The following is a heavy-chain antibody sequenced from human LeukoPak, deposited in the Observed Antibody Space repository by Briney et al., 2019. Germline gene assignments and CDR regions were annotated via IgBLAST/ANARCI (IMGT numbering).Heavy chain of an antibody. J-gene: IGHJ6*02. CDR2: INPNSGGT. D-gene: IGHD5-12*01. V-gene: IGHV1-2*02. CDR3: ARRRWLGYYYYGMDV. CDR1: GCTFTGYY. Sequence: ASVTVSCKASGCTFTGYYMHWVRQAPGQGLEWMGWINPNSGGTNYAQKFQGRVTMTRDTSISTAYMELSRLRSDDTAVYYCARRRWLGYYYYGMDVWGQGTTVTVSS.